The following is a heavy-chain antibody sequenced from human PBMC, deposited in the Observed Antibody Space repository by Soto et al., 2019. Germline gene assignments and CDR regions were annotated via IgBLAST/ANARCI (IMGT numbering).Heavy chain of an antibody. V-gene: IGHV3-21*01. J-gene: IGHJ4*02. Sequence: PGGSLRLSCAASGFTFSSYSMSWVRQAPGKGLEWVSSISSSSSYIYYADSVKGRFTISRDNAKNSLYLQMNSLRAEDTAVYYCATGMGYSYGEIDYWGQGTLVTVSS. D-gene: IGHD5-18*01. CDR2: ISSSSSYI. CDR1: GFTFSSYS. CDR3: ATGMGYSYGEIDY.